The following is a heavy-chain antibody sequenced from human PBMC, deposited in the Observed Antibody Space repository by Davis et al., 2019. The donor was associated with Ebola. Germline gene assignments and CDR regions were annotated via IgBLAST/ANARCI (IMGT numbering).Heavy chain of an antibody. J-gene: IGHJ4*02. V-gene: IGHV3-74*01. D-gene: IGHD3-9*01. CDR3: VRDGSHFEFDY. CDR1: GFTFSSYFSGYW. CDR2: ITSDGRDT. Sequence: GESLKISCAVSGFTFSSYFSGYWIHWVRRAPGKGLEWVSRITSDGRDTHYVDSVKGRFTISRDNAKSTVFLQMTRLRVEDTAIYYCVRDGSHFEFDYWGQGTLVTVSS.